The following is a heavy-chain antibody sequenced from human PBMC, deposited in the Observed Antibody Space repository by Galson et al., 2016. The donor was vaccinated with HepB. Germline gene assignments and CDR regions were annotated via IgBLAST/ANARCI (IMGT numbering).Heavy chain of an antibody. D-gene: IGHD5-18*01. Sequence: SVKVSCKASGYTFTSCAMHWVRQAPGQRLEWMGWINAGNGNTKYSQKFQGRVTITRDTSASTAYMELSSLRSEDTAVYYCARDMAPIQLWLRYYYYGMDGWGQGTTVTVSS. CDR2: INAGNGNT. CDR1: GYTFTSCA. V-gene: IGHV1-3*01. J-gene: IGHJ6*02. CDR3: ARDMAPIQLWLRYYYYGMDG.